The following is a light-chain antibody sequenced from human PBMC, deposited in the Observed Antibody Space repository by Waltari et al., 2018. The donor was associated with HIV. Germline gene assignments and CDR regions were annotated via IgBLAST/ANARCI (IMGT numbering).Light chain of an antibody. CDR1: GSTLGANY. CDR3: QSWDSRLGAGV. Sequence: QSVLTQLPSVSAAPGQRVTPSCSGRGSTLGANYVSWFQQVPGTAPKLLIYETNQRPSEIPDRFSGSRSDTSATLDIVGLQSGDEGTYYCQSWDSRLGAGVFGGGTMLTVL. V-gene: IGLV1-51*01. J-gene: IGLJ2*01. CDR2: ETN.